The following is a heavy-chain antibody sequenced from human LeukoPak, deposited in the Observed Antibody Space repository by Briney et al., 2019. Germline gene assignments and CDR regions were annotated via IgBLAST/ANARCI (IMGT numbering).Heavy chain of an antibody. CDR2: ISGSGGST. J-gene: IGHJ6*03. CDR3: ARAFDTSWDYYYMDV. V-gene: IGHV3-23*01. Sequence: GGSLRLSCAASGFTFSSYAMSWVRQAPGKGLEWVSAISGSGGSTYYADSVKGRFTISRDNAKNSLYLQMNSLRAEDTAVYYCARAFDTSWDYYYMDVWGKGTTVTVSS. D-gene: IGHD2-2*01. CDR1: GFTFSSYA.